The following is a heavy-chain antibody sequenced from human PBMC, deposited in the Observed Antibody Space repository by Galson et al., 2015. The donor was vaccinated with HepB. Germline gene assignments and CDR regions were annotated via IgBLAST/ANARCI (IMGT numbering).Heavy chain of an antibody. Sequence: ETLSLTCTVSGGSISSYYWCWIRQPPGKGLEWIGYIYYSGSTNYNPSPKSRVTISVDTSKNQFSLKLSSVTAADTAVYYCAREGGDSYYDFWSGINSWFDPWGQGTLVTVSS. CDR1: GGSISSYY. J-gene: IGHJ5*02. CDR2: IYYSGST. D-gene: IGHD3-3*01. CDR3: AREGGDSYYDFWSGINSWFDP. V-gene: IGHV4-59*01.